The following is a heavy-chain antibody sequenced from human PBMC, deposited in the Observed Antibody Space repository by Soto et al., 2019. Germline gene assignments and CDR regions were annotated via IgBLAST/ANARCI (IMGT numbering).Heavy chain of an antibody. V-gene: IGHV1-3*01. J-gene: IGHJ4*02. CDR3: ARDETPYYDSSGYYYVLDY. CDR2: INAGNSNT. Sequence: ASVKVSCKASGYTFTSYAMHWVRQAPGQRLEWMGWINAGNSNTKYSQKFQGRVTITRDTSASTAYMELSSLRSEDTAVYYCARDETPYYDSSGYYYVLDYWGQGTLVTVSS. CDR1: GYTFTSYA. D-gene: IGHD3-22*01.